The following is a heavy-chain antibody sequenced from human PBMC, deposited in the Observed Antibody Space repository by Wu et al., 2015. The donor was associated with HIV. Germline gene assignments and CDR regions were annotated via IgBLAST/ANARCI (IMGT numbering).Heavy chain of an antibody. CDR3: VKARGSGAYHFFYLDV. J-gene: IGHJ6*01. V-gene: IGHV1-18*01. CDR2: ISAGNGDT. Sequence: QLEQPGVEVQKPGAALKVSCKASGYAFSRHGISWVRQAPGQGLEWVGWISAGNGDTTYAQKFQGRVTLTRDISATTVFLEFGSLHSDDRAVYYCVKARGSGAYHFFYLDVVGRGTSVSVSS. CDR1: GYAFSRHG. D-gene: IGHD3-10*01.